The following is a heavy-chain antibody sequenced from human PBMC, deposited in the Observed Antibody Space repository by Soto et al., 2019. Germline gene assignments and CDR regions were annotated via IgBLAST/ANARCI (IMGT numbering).Heavy chain of an antibody. CDR2: IYTSGST. CDR3: ARVVAVAGTLSWGMDV. V-gene: IGHV4-4*07. D-gene: IGHD6-19*01. Sequence: QVQLQESGPGLVKPSETLSLTCTVSGGSISSYYWSWIRQPAGKGLEWIGRIYTSGSTNYNPSLKSRVTMSVDTSQNQFSLKLSSVTAADTAVYYCARVVAVAGTLSWGMDVWGQGTTVTVSS. CDR1: GGSISSYY. J-gene: IGHJ6*02.